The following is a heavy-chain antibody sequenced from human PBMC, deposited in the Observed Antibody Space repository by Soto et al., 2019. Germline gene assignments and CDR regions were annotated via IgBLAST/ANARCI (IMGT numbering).Heavy chain of an antibody. CDR2: IIPIFGTA. J-gene: IGHJ6*02. D-gene: IGHD2-2*01. CDR1: GGTFSSYA. Sequence: SVKVSCKASGGTFSSYAINWVRQAPGQGLEWMGGIIPIFGTANYAQRFQGRVTITADESTSTAYMELSSLRSEDTAVYYCARESLLGVLVPAGDYYYYGMDVWGQGTTVTVSS. CDR3: ARESLLGVLVPAGDYYYYGMDV. V-gene: IGHV1-69*13.